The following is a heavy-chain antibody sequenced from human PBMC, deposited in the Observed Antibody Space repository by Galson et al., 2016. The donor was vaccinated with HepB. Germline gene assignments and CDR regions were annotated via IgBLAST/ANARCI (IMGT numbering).Heavy chain of an antibody. J-gene: IGHJ4*02. CDR2: INPTGGST. V-gene: IGHV1-46*01. D-gene: IGHD6-13*01. CDR1: GYTFTSYY. CDR3: ARDYGAGGFYYFDY. Sequence: SVKVSCKASGYTFTSYYIYWVRQAPGRGLEWAGVINPTGGSTDFAPRFQDRVTLTRDTSTGTVYMELTSLTSDDTAVYYCARDYGAGGFYYFDYWGQGTLITVSS.